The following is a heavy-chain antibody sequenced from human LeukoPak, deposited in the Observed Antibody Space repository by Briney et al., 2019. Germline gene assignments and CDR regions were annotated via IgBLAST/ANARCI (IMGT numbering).Heavy chain of an antibody. V-gene: IGHV4-59*01. CDR1: GGSTSSYY. J-gene: IGHJ4*02. Sequence: PSETLSLTCTVSGGSTSSYYWSWIRQPPGKGLEWIGYIYYSGSTNYNPSLKSRVTISVDTSKNQFSLKLSSVTAADTAVYYCARGVGFLEWLFDYWGQGTLVTVSS. CDR2: IYYSGST. CDR3: ARGVGFLEWLFDY. D-gene: IGHD3-3*01.